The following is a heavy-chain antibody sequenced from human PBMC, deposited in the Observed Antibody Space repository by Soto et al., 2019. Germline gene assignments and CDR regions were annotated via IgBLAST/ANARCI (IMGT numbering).Heavy chain of an antibody. CDR2: IYYSGST. Sequence: QLQLQESGPGLVKPSETLSLTGTVSGGSISSSSYYWGWIRQPPGKGLEWIGSIYYSGSTYYNPSLKSRVTISVDTPTNQFSLKLSSVTAADTAVSSCARRGSSSWYGYWGQGTLVTVSS. J-gene: IGHJ4*02. D-gene: IGHD6-13*01. CDR3: ARRGSSSWYGY. CDR1: GGSISSSSYY. V-gene: IGHV4-39*01.